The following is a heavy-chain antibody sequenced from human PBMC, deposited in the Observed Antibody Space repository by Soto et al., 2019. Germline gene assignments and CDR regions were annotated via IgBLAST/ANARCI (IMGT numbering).Heavy chain of an antibody. CDR2: IYYSGST. CDR1: GCSISSGGYY. CDR3: AREDSDHYFDY. V-gene: IGHV4-31*03. J-gene: IGHJ4*02. Sequence: PSETLSLTCTFSGCSISSGGYYWSWIRQHPGKGLEWIGYIYYSGSTYYNPSLQSRVTISVDTSKNQFSLKLSSVTVADTAVYFCAREDSDHYFDYCGQGTLVTVSS. D-gene: IGHD2-15*01.